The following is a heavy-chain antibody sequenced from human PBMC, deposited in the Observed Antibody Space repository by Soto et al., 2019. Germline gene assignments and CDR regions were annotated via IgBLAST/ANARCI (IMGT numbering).Heavy chain of an antibody. Sequence: QVQLQESGPGLVRPSGTLSLTCAVSGDSINSNYCWTWVRQPPGKGLEWIAEIYYSGGTSYNPSLKRRVTISRDKSKNPFSLNLTSVTAADTAMYYCARDTGWGLGYWGQGTLVTVSS. CDR3: ARDTGWGLGY. D-gene: IGHD6-19*01. V-gene: IGHV4-4*02. CDR2: IYYSGGT. J-gene: IGHJ4*02. CDR1: GDSINSNYC.